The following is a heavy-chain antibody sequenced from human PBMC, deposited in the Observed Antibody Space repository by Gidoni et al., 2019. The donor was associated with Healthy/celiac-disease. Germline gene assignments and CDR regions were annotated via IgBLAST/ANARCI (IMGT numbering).Heavy chain of an antibody. Sequence: QVQLVQSGAEVKKPGSSVKVSCKASGGTFSSYAISWVRQAPGQGLEWMGGIIPIFGIANYAQKFQGRVTITADKSTSTAYMELSSLRSEDTAVYYCASGGYDILTGKTNNWFDPWGQGTLVTVSS. CDR3: ASGGYDILTGKTNNWFDP. J-gene: IGHJ5*02. CDR1: GGTFSSYA. V-gene: IGHV1-69*17. D-gene: IGHD3-9*01. CDR2: IIPIFGIA.